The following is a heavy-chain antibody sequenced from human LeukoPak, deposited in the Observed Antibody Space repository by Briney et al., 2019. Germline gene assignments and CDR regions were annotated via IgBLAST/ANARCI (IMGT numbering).Heavy chain of an antibody. V-gene: IGHV1-69*04. CDR1: GGTFSSYT. CDR3: VRDYGGNRVGFDP. J-gene: IGHJ5*02. Sequence: GASVKVSCKASGGTFSSYTISWVRQAPGQGLEWMGRIIPILGIANYAQKFQGRVTITADKSTSTAYMELSSLRSEDTAVYYCVRDYGGNRVGFDPWGQGTLVTVSS. D-gene: IGHD4-23*01. CDR2: IIPILGIA.